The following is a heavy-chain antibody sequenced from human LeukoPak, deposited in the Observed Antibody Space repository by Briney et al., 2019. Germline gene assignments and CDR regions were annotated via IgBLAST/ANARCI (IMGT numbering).Heavy chain of an antibody. J-gene: IGHJ4*02. D-gene: IGHD1-20*01. V-gene: IGHV1-69*05. Sequence: SVKVSCKASGGTFSSYAISWVRQAPGQGLEWMGGIIPIFGTANYAQKFQGRVTITTDESTSTAYMERSSLRSEDTAVYYCARETPGGITGTTLGYWGQGTLVTVSS. CDR3: ARETPGGITGTTLGY. CDR1: GGTFSSYA. CDR2: IIPIFGTA.